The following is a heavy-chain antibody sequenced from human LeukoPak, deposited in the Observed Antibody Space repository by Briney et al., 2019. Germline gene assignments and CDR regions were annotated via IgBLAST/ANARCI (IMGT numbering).Heavy chain of an antibody. V-gene: IGHV1-8*03. CDR3: ARGGIAAAGTVWYFDL. D-gene: IGHD6-13*01. J-gene: IGHJ2*01. CDR2: MSPNSGNT. Sequence: ASVKVSCKASGYTFTSYDINWVRQATGQGLEWMGWMSPNSGNTGYAQKFQGRVTITRNTSISTAYMELSSLRSEDTAVYYCARGGIAAAGTVWYFDLWGRGTLVTVSS. CDR1: GYTFTSYD.